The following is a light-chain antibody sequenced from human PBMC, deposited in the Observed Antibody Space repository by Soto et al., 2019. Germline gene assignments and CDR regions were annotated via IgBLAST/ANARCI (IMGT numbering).Light chain of an antibody. CDR3: QQYGSSPYT. CDR2: GAS. CDR1: QSVNSGY. Sequence: EIVLTQSPGTLSLSPGERAALSCRASQSVNSGYLAWYQQKPGQAPRLLLYGASNRTTGIPDRFSRSGSGTDFTLTISRMEPEDFAVYSCQQYGSSPYTFGQGTKLEI. V-gene: IGKV3-20*01. J-gene: IGKJ2*01.